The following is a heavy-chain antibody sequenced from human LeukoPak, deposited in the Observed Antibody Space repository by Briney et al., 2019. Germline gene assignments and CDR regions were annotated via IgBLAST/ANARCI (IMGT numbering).Heavy chain of an antibody. CDR3: ASLEKVDTAMVYPYYYYGMDV. CDR1: GGSISSYY. J-gene: IGHJ6*02. CDR2: IYYSGST. D-gene: IGHD5-18*01. V-gene: IGHV4-59*01. Sequence: SETLSLTCTVSGGSISSYYWSWIRQPPGKGLEWIGYIYYSGSTNYNPSLKGRVTISVDTSKNQFSLKLSSVTAADTAVYYCASLEKVDTAMVYPYYYYGMDVWGQGTTVTVSS.